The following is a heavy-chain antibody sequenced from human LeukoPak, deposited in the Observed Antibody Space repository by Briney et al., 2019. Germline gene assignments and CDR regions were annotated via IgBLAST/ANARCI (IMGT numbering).Heavy chain of an antibody. CDR1: GYTFTSYG. CDR2: ISAYNGNT. J-gene: IGHJ6*02. V-gene: IGHV1-18*01. Sequence: ASVKVSCKASGYTFTSYGISWVRQAPGQGLEWMGWISAYNGNTNYAQKLQGRVTMTTDTSTSTAYMELRSLRSDDTAVYYCARDLGSSGSYYYYYYGMDVRGQGTTVTVSS. D-gene: IGHD1-26*01. CDR3: ARDLGSSGSYYYYYYGMDV.